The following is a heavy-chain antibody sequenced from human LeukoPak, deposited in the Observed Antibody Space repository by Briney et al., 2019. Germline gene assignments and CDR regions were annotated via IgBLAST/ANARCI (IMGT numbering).Heavy chain of an antibody. Sequence: GGSLRLSCAASGFTFSSYAMSWVRHAPGEGLEWVSAISDSGGTTYYADSVKGRFTISRDNSKNTLYLQMNSLRAEDTAVYYCAKGDYDFWSGYYSAYYFDYWGQGTLVTVSS. CDR2: ISDSGGTT. CDR1: GFTFSSYA. CDR3: AKGDYDFWSGYYSAYYFDY. V-gene: IGHV3-23*01. J-gene: IGHJ4*02. D-gene: IGHD3-3*01.